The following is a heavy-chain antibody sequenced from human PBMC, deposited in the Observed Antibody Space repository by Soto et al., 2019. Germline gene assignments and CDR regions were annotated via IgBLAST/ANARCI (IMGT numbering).Heavy chain of an antibody. CDR2: IKSKTDGGTT. CDR1: GFTFSNAW. V-gene: IGHV3-15*01. Sequence: GGSLRLSCAASGFTFSNAWMSWVRQAPGKGLEWVGRIKSKTDGGTTDYAAPVKGRFTISRDDSKNTLYLQMNSLKTEDTAVYYCTTDLYSSALLNFDYWGQGTLVTVSS. D-gene: IGHD1-26*01. J-gene: IGHJ4*02. CDR3: TTDLYSSALLNFDY.